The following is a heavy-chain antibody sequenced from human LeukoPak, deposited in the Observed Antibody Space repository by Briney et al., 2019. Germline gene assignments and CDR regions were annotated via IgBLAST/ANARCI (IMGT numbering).Heavy chain of an antibody. CDR1: GFTFSSYD. Sequence: QPGGSLRLSCAASGFTFSSYDMHWVRQATGKGLEWVSGISGNDGSTNYADSVKGRFTISRENSKNTLYLQMNSLKTEDTAVYYCTRHWDYYDSSVNWGQGTMVTVSS. CDR3: TRHWDYYDSSVN. CDR2: ISGNDGST. J-gene: IGHJ3*01. V-gene: IGHV3-23*01. D-gene: IGHD3-22*01.